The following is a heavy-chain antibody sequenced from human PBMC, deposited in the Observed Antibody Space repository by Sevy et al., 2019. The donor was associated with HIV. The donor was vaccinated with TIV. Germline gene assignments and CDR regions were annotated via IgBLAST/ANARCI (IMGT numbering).Heavy chain of an antibody. J-gene: IGHJ6*03. D-gene: IGHD3-10*01. Sequence: GGSLRLSCAASGFTFSSYWMHWVRQAPGKGLVWVSRINSDGSSTSYADSVKGRFTISRDNAKNTLYLQMNSLRAEDTAVYYCASGYYGSGSYYNQYYMDVWGKGTTVTISS. CDR1: GFTFSSYW. V-gene: IGHV3-74*01. CDR3: ASGYYGSGSYYNQYYMDV. CDR2: INSDGSST.